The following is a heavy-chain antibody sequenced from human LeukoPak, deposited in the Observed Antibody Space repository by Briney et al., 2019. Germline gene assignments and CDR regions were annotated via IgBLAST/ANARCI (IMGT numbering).Heavy chain of an antibody. Sequence: PGGSLRPSCAASGFSFSGYWMHWVRQDPGKGLVWVSRINSDGSSTTYADSVKGRFTISRDNAKNTLYLQMNSLRAEDTAMYYCVRAIGLDFDFWGQGTLVTVSS. V-gene: IGHV3-74*01. J-gene: IGHJ4*02. D-gene: IGHD2/OR15-2a*01. CDR2: INSDGSST. CDR3: VRAIGLDFDF. CDR1: GFSFSGYW.